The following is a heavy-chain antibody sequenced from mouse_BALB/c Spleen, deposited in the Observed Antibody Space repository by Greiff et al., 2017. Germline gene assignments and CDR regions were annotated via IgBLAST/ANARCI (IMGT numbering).Heavy chain of an antibody. V-gene: IGHV5-6*03. CDR1: GFAFSSYD. CDR3: ARQFDY. CDR2: ISSGGSYT. Sequence: EVKLVESGGGLVKPGGSLKLSCAASGFAFSSYDMSWVRQTPDKRLEWVATISSGGSYTYYPDSVKGRFTISRDNAKNTLYLQMSSLKSEDTAMYYCARQFDYGGQGTTLTVSS. J-gene: IGHJ2*01.